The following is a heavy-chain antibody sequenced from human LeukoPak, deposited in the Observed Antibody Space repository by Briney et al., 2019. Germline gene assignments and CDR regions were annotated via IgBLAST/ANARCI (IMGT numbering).Heavy chain of an antibody. CDR1: GYTFTSYG. CDR2: ISAYNGNT. CDR3: ARDTPSPYYYGSGSYCSGLFY. J-gene: IGHJ4*02. V-gene: IGHV1-18*04. D-gene: IGHD3-10*01. Sequence: ASVKVSCKASGYTFTSYGISWVRQAPGQGLEWMGWISAYNGNTNYAQKIQGRVTMTTDTSTSTAYMELRSLRSDDTAVYYCARDTPSPYYYGSGSYCSGLFYWGQGTLVTVSS.